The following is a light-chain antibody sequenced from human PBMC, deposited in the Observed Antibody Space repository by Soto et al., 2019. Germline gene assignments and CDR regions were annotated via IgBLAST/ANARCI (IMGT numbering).Light chain of an antibody. CDR2: EVS. V-gene: IGLV2-14*01. J-gene: IGLJ2*01. CDR3: TSYSSSNNFDVV. Sequence: QSALTQPASVSGSPGQSITISCTGTTSDGGGYDFVSWYQQHPGKAPKLIIYEVSNRPSGVSNRFSASKSGNTASLTISGLQAEDEADYFCTSYSSSNNFDVVFGGGTKLTVL. CDR1: TSDGGGYDF.